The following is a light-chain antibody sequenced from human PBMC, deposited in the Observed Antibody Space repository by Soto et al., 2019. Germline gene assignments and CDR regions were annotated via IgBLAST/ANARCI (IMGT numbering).Light chain of an antibody. CDR2: AAS. CDR1: QGIRND. Sequence: AIQMTQSPSSLSASVGDRVTITCRASQGIRNDLGWYQQNPGKAPKLLIYAASSLQGGVPSRFSGSGSGKDFPLTISSLQPDDVATYFCLQDYSYPRTFGQGTKVG. J-gene: IGKJ1*01. V-gene: IGKV1-6*01. CDR3: LQDYSYPRT.